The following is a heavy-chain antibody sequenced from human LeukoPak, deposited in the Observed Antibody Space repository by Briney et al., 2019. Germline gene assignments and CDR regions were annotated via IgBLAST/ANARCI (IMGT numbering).Heavy chain of an antibody. J-gene: IGHJ5*02. Sequence: PGGSLRLSCAASGFTFSSYSMTWVRQAPGKGLEWVSYISSSSSTIYYADSVKGRFTISRDNAKNSLYLQMNSLRAEDTAVYYCARASGDSSGYYFVMPNTAPENWFDPWGQGTLVTVSS. CDR1: GFTFSSYS. CDR3: ARASGDSSGYYFVMPNTAPENWFDP. V-gene: IGHV3-48*01. D-gene: IGHD3-22*01. CDR2: ISSSSSTI.